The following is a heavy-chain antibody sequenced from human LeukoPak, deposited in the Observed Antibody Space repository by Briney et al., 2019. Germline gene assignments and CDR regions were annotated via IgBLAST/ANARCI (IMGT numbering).Heavy chain of an antibody. CDR3: ARLQYYYYGMDV. V-gene: IGHV4-39*01. Sequence: TSETLSLTCTVSGGSISSSSYYWVWIRQPPGKGLEWIGSIYYRGSTYYNPPLKSRVTISVDTSKNQFSLKLSSVTAADTAVYYCARLQYYYYGMDVWGQGTTVTVSS. CDR2: IYYRGST. J-gene: IGHJ6*02. D-gene: IGHD1-1*01. CDR1: GGSISSSSYY.